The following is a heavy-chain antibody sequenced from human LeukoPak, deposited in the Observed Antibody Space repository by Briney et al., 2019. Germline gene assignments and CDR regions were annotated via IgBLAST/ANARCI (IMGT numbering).Heavy chain of an antibody. V-gene: IGHV3-7*01. CDR2: IKQDESEK. D-gene: IGHD3-3*01. CDR3: ARGLITIPNWFDP. CDR1: GITFNNYW. Sequence: GGSLRLSCAASGITFNNYWMTWVRQAPGKGLEWVANIKQDESEKYYVDSVEGRFTISRDNAKNSLYMQMNSLRAEDTAIYYCARGLITIPNWFDPWGQGTLVTVSS. J-gene: IGHJ5*02.